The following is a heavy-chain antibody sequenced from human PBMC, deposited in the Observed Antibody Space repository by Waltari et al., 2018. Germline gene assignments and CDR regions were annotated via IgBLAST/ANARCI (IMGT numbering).Heavy chain of an antibody. D-gene: IGHD1-26*01. CDR1: GGSISSVGYY. J-gene: IGHJ4*02. CDR2: IYTSGST. Sequence: QVQLQESGPGLVKPSQTLSLPCTVSGGSISSVGYYWSWFRQPAGKGLEWMGRIYTSGSTNYNPSLKSRVTISVDTSKNQFSLKLSSVTAADTAVYYCARGAYSGSSLLYWGQGTLVTVSS. CDR3: ARGAYSGSSLLY. V-gene: IGHV4-61*02.